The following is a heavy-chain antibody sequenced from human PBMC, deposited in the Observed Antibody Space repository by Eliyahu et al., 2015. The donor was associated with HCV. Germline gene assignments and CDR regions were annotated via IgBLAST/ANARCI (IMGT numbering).Heavy chain of an antibody. Sequence: EVQLVESGGGLVQPGRSLRXSCAASGFTFDDYAMHWVRQAPGKGLEWVSGISWNSGSIGYADSVKGRFTISRDNAKNSLYLQMNSLRAEDTALYYCAKDTVSSRWGSMDVWGQGTTVTVSS. CDR1: GFTFDDYA. CDR3: AKDTVSSRWGSMDV. V-gene: IGHV3-9*01. CDR2: ISWNSGSI. J-gene: IGHJ6*02. D-gene: IGHD6-6*01.